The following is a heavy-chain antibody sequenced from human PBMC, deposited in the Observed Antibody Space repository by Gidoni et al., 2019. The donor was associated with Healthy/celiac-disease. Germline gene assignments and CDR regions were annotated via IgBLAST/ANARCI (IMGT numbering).Heavy chain of an antibody. CDR2: INHSGST. Sequence: QVQLQQWGAGLLKPSETLSLTCAVYGGSFSGYSWSWIRQPPGKGLEWIGEINHSGSTNYNPSLKSRVTISVDTSKNQFSLKLSSVTAADTAVYYCAKASCSGGSCYSKGYYFDYWGQGTLVTVSS. D-gene: IGHD2-15*01. CDR1: GGSFSGYS. CDR3: AKASCSGGSCYSKGYYFDY. V-gene: IGHV4-34*01. J-gene: IGHJ4*02.